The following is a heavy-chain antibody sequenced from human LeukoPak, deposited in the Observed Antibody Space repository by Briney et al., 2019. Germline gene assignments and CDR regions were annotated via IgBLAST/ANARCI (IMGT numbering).Heavy chain of an antibody. D-gene: IGHD3-16*01. Sequence: SETLSLTCAVYGGSFSGYYWSWIRQPPGKGLEWIGEINHSGSTNYNPSLKSRVTISVDKSKNQFSLKLSSVTAADTAVYYCARDMITFGGVSDDAFDIWGQGTMVTVSS. CDR1: GGSFSGYY. CDR3: ARDMITFGGVSDDAFDI. CDR2: INHSGST. J-gene: IGHJ3*02. V-gene: IGHV4-34*01.